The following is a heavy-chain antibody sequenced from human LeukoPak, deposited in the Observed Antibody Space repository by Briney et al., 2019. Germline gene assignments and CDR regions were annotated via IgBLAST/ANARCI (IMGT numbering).Heavy chain of an antibody. CDR1: GFTVSSSH. V-gene: IGHV3-66*01. Sequence: GGSLRLSCAASGFTVSSSHMSWVRRAPGKGLEWVSVIDNHGTTYYADSVKGRFTISRDNSKNTLYLQMNSLRAEDTAVYYCARDWVVAAPGDYWGQGTLVTVSS. J-gene: IGHJ4*02. D-gene: IGHD5-12*01. CDR2: IDNHGTT. CDR3: ARDWVVAAPGDY.